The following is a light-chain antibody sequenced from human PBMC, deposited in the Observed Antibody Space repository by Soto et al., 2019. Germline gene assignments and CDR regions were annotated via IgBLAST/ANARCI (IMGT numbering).Light chain of an antibody. Sequence: DIQLTQSPSFLSASVGDRVTITCRASQDISSYLAWYQQKPGKAPKLLIYAASTLQSGVPSRFSGSRSGTEFTLIISSLKPADCATYYCQHLNTSPLTFGGGTKVEIK. J-gene: IGKJ4*01. CDR1: QDISSY. CDR3: QHLNTSPLT. V-gene: IGKV1-9*01. CDR2: AAS.